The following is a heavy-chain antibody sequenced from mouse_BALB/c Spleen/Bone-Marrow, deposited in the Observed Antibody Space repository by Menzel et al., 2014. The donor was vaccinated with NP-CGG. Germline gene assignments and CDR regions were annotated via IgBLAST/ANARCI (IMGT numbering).Heavy chain of an antibody. J-gene: IGHJ3*01. CDR2: ITPSNGGS. Sequence: VKLVESGAELVKPGASVKLSCKASGYTFTNYYMYWVKQRPGQGLEWIGEITPSNGGSNFIEKFKNKVTLTVDKSSSTAYMQLSSLTSEDSAVYYCSREGAYWGQGTPVTVSA. V-gene: IGHV1S81*02. CDR3: SREGAY. CDR1: GYTFTNYY.